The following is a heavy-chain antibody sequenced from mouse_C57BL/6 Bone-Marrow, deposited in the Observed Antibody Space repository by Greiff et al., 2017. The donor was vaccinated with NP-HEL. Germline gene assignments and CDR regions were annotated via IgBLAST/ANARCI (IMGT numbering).Heavy chain of an antibody. CDR3: TTGDSSGYD. V-gene: IGHV14-4*01. J-gene: IGHJ3*01. D-gene: IGHD3-2*02. Sequence: EVQLQQSGAELVRPGASVKLSCTASGFNIKDDYMHWVKQRPEQGREWIGWIDPENGDTEYASKFQGKATITADTSSNTAYLQLSSLTSEDTAVYYCTTGDSSGYDWGQGTLVTVSA. CDR1: GFNIKDDY. CDR2: IDPENGDT.